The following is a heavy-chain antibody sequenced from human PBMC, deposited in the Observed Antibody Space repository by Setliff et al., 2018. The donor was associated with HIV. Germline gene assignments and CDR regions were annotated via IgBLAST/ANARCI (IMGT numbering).Heavy chain of an antibody. CDR3: ARGVTTSHYYYGMDV. Sequence: PGESLKISCKGSGYSFTSYWIGWVRQMPGKGLEWMGIIYPGDSDTRYSPSFQGQVTISADKSISTAYLQWSSLQASDTAMYYCARGVTTSHYYYGMDVWGQGTTVTVSS. V-gene: IGHV5-51*01. D-gene: IGHD4-17*01. CDR2: IYPGDSDT. J-gene: IGHJ6*02. CDR1: GYSFTSYW.